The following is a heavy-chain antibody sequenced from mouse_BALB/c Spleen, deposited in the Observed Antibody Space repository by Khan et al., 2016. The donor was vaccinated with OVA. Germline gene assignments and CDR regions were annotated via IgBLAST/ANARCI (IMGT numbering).Heavy chain of an antibody. Sequence: EVQLQESGPGLVKPSQSLSLTCTVTGYSITSDYAWNWIRQFPGNKLDWMDYISYSGSTTYNPSLKSRISFTRDTSKNHFFLQLNSVTTEDTATYYCARWFTYWGQGTLVTVSA. V-gene: IGHV3-2*02. J-gene: IGHJ3*01. CDR1: GYSITSDYA. CDR2: ISYSGST. CDR3: ARWFTY.